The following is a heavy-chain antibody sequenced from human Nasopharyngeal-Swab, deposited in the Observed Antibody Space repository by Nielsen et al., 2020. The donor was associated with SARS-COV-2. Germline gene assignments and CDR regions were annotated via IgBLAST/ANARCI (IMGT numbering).Heavy chain of an antibody. CDR2: ISSSGSTI. J-gene: IGHJ4*02. Sequence: GESLKISCADSGFTFSDYYMSWIRQAPGKGLEWVSYISSSGSTIYYADSVKGRFTISRDNAKNSLYLQMNSLRAEDTAVYYCARDGKVGSSYDYWGQGTLVTVSS. CDR3: ARDGKVGSSYDY. V-gene: IGHV3-11*01. CDR1: GFTFSDYY. D-gene: IGHD6-13*01.